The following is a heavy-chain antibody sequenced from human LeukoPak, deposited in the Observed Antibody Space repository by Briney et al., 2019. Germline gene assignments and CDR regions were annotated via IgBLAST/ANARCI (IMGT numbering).Heavy chain of an antibody. D-gene: IGHD6-19*01. CDR2: IIPIFGTA. Sequence: SVKVSCKASGGTFTSYAISWVRQAPGQGLEWMGGIIPIFGTANYAQKFQGRVTITADESTSTAYMELSSLRSEDTAVYYCARQFHYSSGWFPLHGMDVWGQGTTVTVSS. V-gene: IGHV1-69*13. CDR3: ARQFHYSSGWFPLHGMDV. CDR1: GGTFTSYA. J-gene: IGHJ6*02.